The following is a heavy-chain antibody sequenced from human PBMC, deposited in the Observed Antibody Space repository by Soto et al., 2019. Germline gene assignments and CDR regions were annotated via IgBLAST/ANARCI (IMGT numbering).Heavy chain of an antibody. V-gene: IGHV4-31*03. CDR3: ARGESGSHLGY. D-gene: IGHD2-15*01. J-gene: IGHJ4*02. CDR1: GGSISSGGYY. CDR2: IYYSGST. Sequence: SEILSLTCTVSGGSISSGGYYWSWIRQHPGKGLEWIGYIYYSGSTYYNPSLKSRVTISVDTSKNQFSLKLSSVTAADTAVYYCARGESGSHLGYWGQGTLVTVSS.